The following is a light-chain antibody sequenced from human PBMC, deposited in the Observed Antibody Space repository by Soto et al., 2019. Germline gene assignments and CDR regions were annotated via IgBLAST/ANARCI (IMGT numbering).Light chain of an antibody. Sequence: SYELTQPPSVSVAPGMTARITCGENNIGSDSVQWYQQKPGQAPVLVIYYDSDRPSGIPERFSGSNSGNTATLTISRVEAGDEADYYCQVWDSSSDQMLFGGGTKLTVL. CDR2: YDS. J-gene: IGLJ2*01. CDR1: NIGSDS. V-gene: IGLV3-21*04. CDR3: QVWDSSSDQML.